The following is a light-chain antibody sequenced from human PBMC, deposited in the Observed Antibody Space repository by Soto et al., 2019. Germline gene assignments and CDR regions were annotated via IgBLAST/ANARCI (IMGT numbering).Light chain of an antibody. J-gene: IGKJ1*01. CDR1: QSISSW. CDR3: QQYNSYPST. CDR2: KAS. Sequence: DIQMTQSPSTLSASVGDRVTITCRARQSISSWLAWYQQKPGKAPKLLIYKASSLESGVPSRFSGSGSGTEFTLTISSLQPDDFATYYCQQYNSYPSTFGQGTKVYIK. V-gene: IGKV1-5*03.